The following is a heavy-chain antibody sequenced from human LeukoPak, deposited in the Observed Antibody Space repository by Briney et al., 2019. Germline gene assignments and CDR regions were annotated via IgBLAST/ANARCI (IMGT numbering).Heavy chain of an antibody. D-gene: IGHD6-19*01. CDR1: GFTFSSYW. CDR3: ARPGIALAGDF. V-gene: IGHV3-74*01. CDR2: INNDGSIT. J-gene: IGHJ4*02. Sequence: GGSVRLSCAASGFTFSSYWMHWVRQAPGKGLVWVSRINNDGSITNYADSVKGRFTISRDNAKNTLYLQMNSLRAEDTAVYYCARPGIALAGDFWGQGALVTVSS.